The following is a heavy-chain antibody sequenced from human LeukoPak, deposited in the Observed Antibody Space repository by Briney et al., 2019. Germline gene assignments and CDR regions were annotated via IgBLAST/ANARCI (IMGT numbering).Heavy chain of an antibody. Sequence: GGSLRLSCAASGFTFSSHAMHWVRQAPGKGLEWVAVISYDGSNKYYADSVKGRFTISRDNSKNTLYLQMNSLRAEDTAVYYCAREVVTMEGTNWFDPWGQGTLVTVSS. CDR2: ISYDGSNK. D-gene: IGHD3-3*01. V-gene: IGHV3-30-3*01. CDR1: GFTFSSHA. CDR3: AREVVTMEGTNWFDP. J-gene: IGHJ5*02.